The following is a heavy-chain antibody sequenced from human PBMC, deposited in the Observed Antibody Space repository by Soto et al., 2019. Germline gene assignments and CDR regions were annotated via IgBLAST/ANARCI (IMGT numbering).Heavy chain of an antibody. CDR3: ASRPGGDYPFFDY. CDR1: GFTVNNKY. V-gene: IGHV3-53*01. CDR2: IYSGGST. D-gene: IGHD2-21*01. J-gene: IGHJ4*02. Sequence: PGGSLRLSCAASGFTVNNKYMSWVRQAPGKGLEWVSVIYSGGSTYYADSVKGRFTISRDNSKNTLYLQMNNLRAEDTAVYYCASRPGGDYPFFDYWGQGTLVTVSS.